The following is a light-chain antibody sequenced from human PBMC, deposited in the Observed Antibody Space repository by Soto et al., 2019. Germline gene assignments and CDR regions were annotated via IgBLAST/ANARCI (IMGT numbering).Light chain of an antibody. CDR2: DAS. CDR1: QSVSSY. CDR3: QQRSIWSRT. J-gene: IGKJ1*01. V-gene: IGKV3-11*01. Sequence: EIVLTQSPATLSLSPGERATLSCRASQSVSSYLAWYQQKPGQAPRLLIYDASNRATGIPARVSGSGYGTDFTLTISSLEPEDFAVYYSQQRSIWSRTFGQGTKVEIK.